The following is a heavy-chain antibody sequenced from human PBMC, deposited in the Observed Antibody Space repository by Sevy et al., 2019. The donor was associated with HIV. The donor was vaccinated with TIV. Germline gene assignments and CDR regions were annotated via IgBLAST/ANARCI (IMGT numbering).Heavy chain of an antibody. J-gene: IGHJ6*02. CDR3: ARGGKLWFGELYYYGMDV. Sequence: GGSLRLSCAASGFTFSSYWMSWVRQAPGKGLEWVANIKQDGSEKYYVDSVKGRFTISRDNAKNSLYLQMNSLRAEDTAVYYCARGGKLWFGELYYYGMDVWGQWTTVTVSS. D-gene: IGHD3-10*01. CDR2: IKQDGSEK. CDR1: GFTFSSYW. V-gene: IGHV3-7*01.